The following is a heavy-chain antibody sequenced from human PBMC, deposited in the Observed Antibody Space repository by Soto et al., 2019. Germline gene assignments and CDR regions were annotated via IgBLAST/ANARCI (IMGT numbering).Heavy chain of an antibody. CDR2: ISYDGSNK. CDR1: GFTFSSYG. V-gene: IGHV3-30*18. Sequence: QVQLVESGGGVVQPGRSLRLSCAASGFTFSSYGMHWVRQAPGKGLEWVAVISYDGSNKYYADSVKGRFTISRDNSKNTLNLQMNSLRAEDTAVYYCAKGFYDSSGCDAFDIWGQGTMVTVSS. D-gene: IGHD3-22*01. CDR3: AKGFYDSSGCDAFDI. J-gene: IGHJ3*02.